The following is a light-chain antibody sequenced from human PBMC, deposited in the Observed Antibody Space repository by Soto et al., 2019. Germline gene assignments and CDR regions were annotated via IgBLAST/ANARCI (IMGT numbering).Light chain of an antibody. V-gene: IGKV1-5*01. J-gene: IGKJ1*01. CDR1: QTIRTW. CDR3: QQYNSYSRT. CDR2: DAS. Sequence: DIQMTQSPSNLSASVGDRVIITCRASQTIRTWLAWYQKKPGKAPKLLIYDASSLESGVPSRFSGSGSGTEFALTISSLQPDDFATYYCQQYNSYSRTFGQGTKVDIK.